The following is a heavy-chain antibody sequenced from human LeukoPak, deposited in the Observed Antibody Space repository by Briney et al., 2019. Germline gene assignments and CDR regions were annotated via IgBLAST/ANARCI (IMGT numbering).Heavy chain of an antibody. CDR3: ARDPGSGLYYYDSSAYGREAFDI. Sequence: SKTLSLTCTVSGGSISSGDYYWSWIRQPPGKGLEWIGYIYYSGSTNYNPSLKSRVTISVDTSKNQFSLKLSSVTAADTAVYYCARDPGSGLYYYDSSAYGREAFDIWGQGTMVTVSS. CDR1: GGSISSGDYY. J-gene: IGHJ3*02. CDR2: IYYSGST. V-gene: IGHV4-61*08. D-gene: IGHD3-22*01.